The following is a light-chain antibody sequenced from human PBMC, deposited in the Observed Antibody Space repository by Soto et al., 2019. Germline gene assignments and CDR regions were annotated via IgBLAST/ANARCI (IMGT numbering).Light chain of an antibody. J-gene: IGLJ1*01. V-gene: IGLV1-44*01. CDR1: SSNIGSNT. CDR2: SNN. Sequence: QSVLTQPPSASGTPGQRVTVSCSGSSSNIGSNTVNWYQQLPGTAPKLLIYSNNQRPSGVPDRFSGSKSGTSASLAISGLQSEDEADCYCAAWDDSLNGLYVFGTGTKLTAL. CDR3: AAWDDSLNGLYV.